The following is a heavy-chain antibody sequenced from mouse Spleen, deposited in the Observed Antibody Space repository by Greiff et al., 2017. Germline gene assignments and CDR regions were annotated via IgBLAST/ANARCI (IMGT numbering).Heavy chain of an antibody. D-gene: IGHD2-5*01. Sequence: SGAELVRPGASVTLSCKASGYTFTDYEMHWVKQTPVHGLEWIGAIDPETGGTAYNQKFKGKAILTADKSSSTAYMELRSLTSEDSAVYYCTRRDSNDAMDYWGQGTSVTVSS. V-gene: IGHV1-15*01. CDR2: IDPETGGT. CDR1: GYTFTDYE. J-gene: IGHJ4*01. CDR3: TRRDSNDAMDY.